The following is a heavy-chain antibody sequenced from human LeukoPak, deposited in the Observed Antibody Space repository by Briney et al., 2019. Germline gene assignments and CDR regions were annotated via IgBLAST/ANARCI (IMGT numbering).Heavy chain of an antibody. J-gene: IGHJ5*02. D-gene: IGHD2-2*01. CDR1: GYTFTGYY. CDR3: ARDRGYQLLGNWFDP. Sequence: GASVKVSCKASGYTFTGYYMHWVRQAPGQGLEWMGWINPNSGGTNYAQKFQGRVTMTRDTSISTAYMELSRLRSDDTAVYYCARDRGYQLLGNWFDPWGQGTLVTVSS. CDR2: INPNSGGT. V-gene: IGHV1-2*02.